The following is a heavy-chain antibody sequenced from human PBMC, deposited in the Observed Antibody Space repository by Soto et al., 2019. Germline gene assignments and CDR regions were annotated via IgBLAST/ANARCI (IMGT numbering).Heavy chain of an antibody. D-gene: IGHD6-13*01. J-gene: IGHJ4*02. V-gene: IGHV3-23*01. CDR3: AQGRYSSNWYYFDY. Sequence: GGSLRLSCAASGFTFSSYAMSWVRQAPGKGLEWVSSISGSGGSTYYADSVKGRFSNSRDNSKNTLYLQMNSLRAEDTAVYYCAQGRYSSNWYYFDYWGQGTLVTVSS. CDR2: ISGSGGST. CDR1: GFTFSSYA.